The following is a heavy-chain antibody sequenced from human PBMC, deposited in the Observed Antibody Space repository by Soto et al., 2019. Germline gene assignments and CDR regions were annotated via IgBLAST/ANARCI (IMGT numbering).Heavy chain of an antibody. CDR1: GASIRNVY. D-gene: IGHD2-15*01. CDR2: IFHSGNA. CDR3: ARAHAPTLPFDS. J-gene: IGHJ4*02. V-gene: IGHV4-59*01. Sequence: PSETLSLTCTVSGASIRNVYWSWIRQAPGKGLEWIGFIFHSGNAKYNPSLKSRVTISVDTSKNQFSLSLDSVTAADTAVYFCARAHAPTLPFDSWGQGTLVTVSS.